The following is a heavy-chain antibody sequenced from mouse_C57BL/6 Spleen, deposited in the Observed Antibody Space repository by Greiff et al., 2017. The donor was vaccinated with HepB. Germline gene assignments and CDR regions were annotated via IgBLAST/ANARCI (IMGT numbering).Heavy chain of an antibody. J-gene: IGHJ2*01. CDR3: ARSGMGGFDY. V-gene: IGHV1-63*01. Sequence: QVQLQQSGAELVRPGTSVKMSCKASGYTFTNYWIGWAKQRPGHGLEWIGDIYPGGGYTNYNEKFKGKATLTADKSSSTAYMQFSSLTSEDSAIYYCARSGMGGFDYWGQGTTLTVSS. D-gene: IGHD2-3*01. CDR2: IYPGGGYT. CDR1: GYTFTNYW.